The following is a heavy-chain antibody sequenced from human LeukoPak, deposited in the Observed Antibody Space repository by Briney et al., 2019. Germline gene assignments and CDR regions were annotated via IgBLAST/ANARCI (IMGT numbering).Heavy chain of an antibody. CDR2: INAGNGNT. CDR3: AKDEKGYYHDTSGYPDAFDI. Sequence: ASVKVSCKASGYDFTSYAMHWVRQAPGQRLEWMGWINAGNGNTKYSQKFQDRVTVTRDTSTSTAYMELSSLRSEDTAVYDCAKDEKGYYHDTSGYPDAFDIWGQGTMVTVSS. J-gene: IGHJ3*02. CDR1: GYDFTSYA. D-gene: IGHD3-22*01. V-gene: IGHV1-3*01.